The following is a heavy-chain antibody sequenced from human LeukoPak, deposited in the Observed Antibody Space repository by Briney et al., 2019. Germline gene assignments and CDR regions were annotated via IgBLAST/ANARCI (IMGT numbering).Heavy chain of an antibody. CDR2: IGNNGGGI. D-gene: IGHD7-27*01. CDR1: GFTFSSYG. J-gene: IGHJ4*02. V-gene: IGHV3-23*01. Sequence: AGGSLRLSCSASGFTFSSYGMSWVRHPPGKRLEWVSIIGNNGGGIHYADSVKGRFTISRDNFKNALYLQMNSLRVEDTAVYYCAIDPNWETHSWGQGVLVTVSS. CDR3: AIDPNWETHS.